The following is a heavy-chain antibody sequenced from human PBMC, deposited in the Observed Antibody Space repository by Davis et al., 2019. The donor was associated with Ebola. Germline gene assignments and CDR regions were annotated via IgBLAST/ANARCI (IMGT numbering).Heavy chain of an antibody. V-gene: IGHV4-30-2*01. CDR1: GVSISSGGYS. J-gene: IGHJ5*02. Sequence: MPSETLSLTCAVSGVSISSGGYSWSWVRQPPGKGLEWIGYVYHNGNTYYKPSLKSRVTIALDNSRNQFSLELTSVTAADTAQYFCATSATMIRGIIGWYHRWGQGTLVTVSS. CDR2: VYHNGNT. D-gene: IGHD3-10*01. CDR3: ATSATMIRGIIGWYHR.